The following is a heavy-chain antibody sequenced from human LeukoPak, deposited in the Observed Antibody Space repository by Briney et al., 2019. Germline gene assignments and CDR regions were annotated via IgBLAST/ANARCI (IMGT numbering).Heavy chain of an antibody. V-gene: IGHV3-66*01. CDR3: ASPHGAR. J-gene: IGHJ4*02. CDR2: IFSDDRT. Sequence: GGSLRLSCAASGFSVSNDFRFRVRQAPGKGLDWVSIIFSDDRTFYADSVKGRFTISRDNSKNTLNLQMSSLRRDDSAVYYCASPHGARWGQGGLVTVSS. CDR1: GFSVSNDF.